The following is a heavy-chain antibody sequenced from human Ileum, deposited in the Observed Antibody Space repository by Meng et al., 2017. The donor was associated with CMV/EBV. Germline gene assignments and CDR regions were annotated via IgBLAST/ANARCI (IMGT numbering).Heavy chain of an antibody. CDR2: ISSDGRNQ. D-gene: IGHD2/OR15-2a*01. V-gene: IGHV3-33*06. Sequence: GESLKISCAASGFSFGAYGMHWVRQAPGKGLEWVAIISSDGRNQHYADSVKGRFAISRDNSKKTLYLQISSLRVEDMAVYYCAKGCTTFCYYIDFWGRGTLVTGSS. CDR1: GFSFGAYG. J-gene: IGHJ4*02. CDR3: AKGCTTFCYYIDF.